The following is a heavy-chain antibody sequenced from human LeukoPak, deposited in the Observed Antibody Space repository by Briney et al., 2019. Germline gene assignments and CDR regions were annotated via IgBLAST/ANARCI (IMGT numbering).Heavy chain of an antibody. V-gene: IGHV3-48*03. Sequence: PGGSLRLSCAAPGFTFSSYEMNWVRQAPGKGLEWVSYISSSGSTIYYADSVKGRFTISRDNAKNSLYLQMNSLRAEDTAVYYCARDLISQGDYWGQGTLVTVSS. CDR1: GFTFSSYE. J-gene: IGHJ4*02. CDR2: ISSSGSTI. CDR3: ARDLISQGDY.